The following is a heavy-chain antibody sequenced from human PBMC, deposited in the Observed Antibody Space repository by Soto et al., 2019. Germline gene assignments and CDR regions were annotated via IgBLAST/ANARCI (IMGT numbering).Heavy chain of an antibody. V-gene: IGHV3-30*07. CDR3: ARVPSPLATSYFDY. D-gene: IGHD5-12*01. Sequence: DSVKGRFTVSRDNSKNTLYLQMNSLRAEDTAVYYCARVPSPLATSYFDYWGQGTLVTVSS. J-gene: IGHJ4*02.